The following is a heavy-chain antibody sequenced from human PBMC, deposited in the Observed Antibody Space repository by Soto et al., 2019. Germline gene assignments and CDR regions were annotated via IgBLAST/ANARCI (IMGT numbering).Heavy chain of an antibody. J-gene: IGHJ6*03. CDR1: GGSISSYY. D-gene: IGHD6-6*01. CDR2: IYYSGST. Sequence: SETLSLTCTVSGGSISSYYWSWIRQPPGKGLEWIGYIYYSGSTNYNPSLKSRVTISVDTSKNQFSLKLSSVTAADTAVYYCARSLWAARPTRYYYMDVWGKGTTVTVSS. CDR3: ARSLWAARPTRYYYMDV. V-gene: IGHV4-59*08.